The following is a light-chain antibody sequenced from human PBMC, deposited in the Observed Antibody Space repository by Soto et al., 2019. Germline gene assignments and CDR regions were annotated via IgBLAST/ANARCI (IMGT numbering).Light chain of an antibody. CDR2: EVR. V-gene: IGLV2-14*01. J-gene: IGLJ3*02. CDR1: SSDVGGYNY. CDR3: SSYTTTSTLRV. Sequence: QSALTQPASVSGSPGQSITISCTGTSSDVGGYNYVSWYQHHPGKAPKLLIYEVRVRPSGVSIRFSGSKSANTASLIISGLQAEDEADYYCSSYTTTSTLRVFGGGTKLTVL.